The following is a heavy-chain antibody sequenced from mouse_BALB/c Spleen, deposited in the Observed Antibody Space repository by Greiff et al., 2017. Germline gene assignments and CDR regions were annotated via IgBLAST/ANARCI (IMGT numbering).Heavy chain of an antibody. CDR2: INPSTGYT. CDR3: VFYGYGFAY. CDR1: GYTFTSYW. J-gene: IGHJ3*01. Sequence: QVQLQQSGAELAKPGASVKMSCKASGYTFTSYWMHWVKQRPGQGLEWIGYINPSTGYTEYNQKFKDKATLTADKSSSTAYMQLSSLTSEDSAVYYCVFYGYGFAYWGQGTLVTVSA. V-gene: IGHV1-7*01. D-gene: IGHD2-2*01.